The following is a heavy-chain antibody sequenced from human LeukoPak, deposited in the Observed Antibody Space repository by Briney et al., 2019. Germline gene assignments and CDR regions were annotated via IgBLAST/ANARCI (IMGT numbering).Heavy chain of an antibody. D-gene: IGHD2/OR15-2a*01. Sequence: SETLSLTCTVSGGSIISADHYWSWIRQHPGKGLDWIGYIYYSGSTYYNPSLKSRVTISVDTSKNQFSLKLRSVTAADTAMYYCASHIKVLGTRGFDYWGQGALVTVSS. J-gene: IGHJ4*02. CDR3: ASHIKVLGTRGFDY. CDR2: IYYSGST. CDR1: GGSIISADHY. V-gene: IGHV4-31*03.